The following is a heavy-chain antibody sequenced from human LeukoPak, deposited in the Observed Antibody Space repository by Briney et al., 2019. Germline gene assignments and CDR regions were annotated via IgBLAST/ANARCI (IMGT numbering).Heavy chain of an antibody. CDR1: GFTFSSYS. CDR3: TYGDSHHF. CDR2: ISSGRSHM. D-gene: IGHD4-17*01. V-gene: IGHV3-21*01. Sequence: GGSLRLSCAASGFTFSSYSMNWVRQAPGKGLEWVSSISSGRSHMYYADSVKGRFTISRDNAKNSLYLQVNTLRAEDTAVYYCTYGDSHHFWGQGTLVTVSS. J-gene: IGHJ4*02.